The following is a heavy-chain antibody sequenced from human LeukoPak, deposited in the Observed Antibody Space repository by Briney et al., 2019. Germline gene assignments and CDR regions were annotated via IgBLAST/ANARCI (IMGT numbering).Heavy chain of an antibody. CDR3: AKVSWSASDRHC. Sequence: GGSLRLSCAASGLTFNSYDLSWVRQAPGKGLDWVSGITGSGGSAFYADSVKGRFTISRDNSKNTLYLQMNSLRAKDTAVYYCAKVSWSASDRHCWGQGTLVTVSS. V-gene: IGHV3-23*01. D-gene: IGHD3-3*01. J-gene: IGHJ4*02. CDR2: ITGSGGSA. CDR1: GLTFNSYD.